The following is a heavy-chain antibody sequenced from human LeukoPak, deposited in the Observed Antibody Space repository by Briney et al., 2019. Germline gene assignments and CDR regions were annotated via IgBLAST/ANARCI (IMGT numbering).Heavy chain of an antibody. CDR2: ISYDGSNK. V-gene: IGHV3-30-3*01. CDR1: GFTFSSYA. CDR3: ARDSPRLSY. Sequence: GGSLRLSCAASGFTFSSYAMHWVRQAPGKGLEWVAVISYDGSNKYYADSVKGRFTISRDNSKNTLYLQMNSLRAEDTAVYYCARDSPRLSYWSQGTLVTVSS. J-gene: IGHJ4*02.